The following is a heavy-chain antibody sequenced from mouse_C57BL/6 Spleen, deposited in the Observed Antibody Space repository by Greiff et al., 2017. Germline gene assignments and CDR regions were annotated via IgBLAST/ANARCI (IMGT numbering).Heavy chain of an antibody. J-gene: IGHJ4*01. CDR3: ARVGSEDY. CDR2: IYPSDSET. Sequence: VQLQQPGAELVRPGSSVKLSCKASGYTFTSYWMDWVKQRPGQGLEWIGNIYPSDSETHYNQKFKDKATLTVDKSSRTAYMQLSSLTSEDSAVYYCARVGSEDYWGQGTSVTVSS. CDR1: GYTFTSYW. V-gene: IGHV1-61*01. D-gene: IGHD4-1*01.